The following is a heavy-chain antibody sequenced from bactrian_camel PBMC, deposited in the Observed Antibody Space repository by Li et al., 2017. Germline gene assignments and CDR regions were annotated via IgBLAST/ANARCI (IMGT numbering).Heavy chain of an antibody. V-gene: IGHV3S53*01. CDR2: VDSAGRA. D-gene: IGHD6*01. Sequence: VQLVESGGGSVQTGGSLRLACEVSGDTNCMAWFRQAPGKEREGVAVVDSAGRATYAESVKGRVTISLDYAKNTMYLQMNNLKTEDTAVYYCAPAGRSYVVIKCRARLGQGTQVTVS. CDR1: GDTNC. J-gene: IGHJ4*01.